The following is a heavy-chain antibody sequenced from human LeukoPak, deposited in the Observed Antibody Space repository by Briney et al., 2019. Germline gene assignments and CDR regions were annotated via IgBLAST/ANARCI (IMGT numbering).Heavy chain of an antibody. CDR2: IYPGDSDT. J-gene: IGHJ5*02. CDR3: ARRGFNWFDP. CDR1: GYSFTSYW. Sequence: GEXXXISFKGSGYSFTSYWIGWVRQMPGKGLEWMGIIYPGDSDTRYSPSFEGQVTISADKSIRTAYLQWSSLKASDTAMYYCARRGFNWFDPWGQGTLVTVSS. V-gene: IGHV5-51*01. D-gene: IGHD3-10*01.